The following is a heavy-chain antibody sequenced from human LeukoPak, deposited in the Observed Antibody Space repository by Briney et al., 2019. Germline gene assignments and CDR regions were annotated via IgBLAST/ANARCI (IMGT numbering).Heavy chain of an antibody. CDR3: ARRGAIIDY. D-gene: IGHD3-10*01. Sequence: GESLKISFKGSGYSFTTYWIGWVRQMPGKGLELMGIIYPGDSDTRYSPSFQGQVTISADKSISAAYLQWSSPKASDTAMYYCARRGAIIDYWGQGTLVTVSS. V-gene: IGHV5-51*01. CDR1: GYSFTTYW. CDR2: IYPGDSDT. J-gene: IGHJ4*02.